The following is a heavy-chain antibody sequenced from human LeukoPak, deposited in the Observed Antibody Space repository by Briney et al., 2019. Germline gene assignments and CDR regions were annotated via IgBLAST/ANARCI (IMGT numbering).Heavy chain of an antibody. D-gene: IGHD1-14*01. Sequence: GGSLRLSCAASGFTFSCHWMSWVRQAPGKGLEWVANKNQGGSDKYYVDSVKGRFTISRYNANNLLYLQMNSLRGEDTAVYYCTRDRSRAEDHWGQGTLVTVSS. CDR1: GFTFSCHW. V-gene: IGHV3-7*01. CDR2: KNQGGSDK. CDR3: TRDRSRAEDH. J-gene: IGHJ4*02.